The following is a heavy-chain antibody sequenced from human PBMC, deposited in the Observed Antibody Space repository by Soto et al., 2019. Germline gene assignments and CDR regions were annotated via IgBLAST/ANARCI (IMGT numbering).Heavy chain of an antibody. CDR2: INYSGST. Sequence: QLQLQESGPGLVKPSETLSLTCSVSGDSISSSSYYWGWIRQPPGKGLEWIGTINYSGSTYYNPSLTSRVTLYVDTSKNQFSLKVSSVTAADTAVYYCASLYGDYVPYWGQGILVSVSS. CDR1: GDSISSSSYY. D-gene: IGHD4-17*01. V-gene: IGHV4-39*01. J-gene: IGHJ4*02. CDR3: ASLYGDYVPY.